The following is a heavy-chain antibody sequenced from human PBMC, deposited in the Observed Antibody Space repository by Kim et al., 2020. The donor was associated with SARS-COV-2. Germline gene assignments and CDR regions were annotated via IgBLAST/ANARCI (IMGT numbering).Heavy chain of an antibody. CDR3: ARDGWSCSGGSCYSGAFDI. J-gene: IGHJ3*02. D-gene: IGHD2-15*01. V-gene: IGHV4-59*01. CDR2: IYYGGST. CDR1: GGSISSYY. Sequence: SETLSLTCTVSGGSISSYYWSWIRQPPGKGLEWIGYIYYGGSTNYNPSLKSRVTISVDTSKNQFSLKLSSVTAADTAVYYCARDGWSCSGGSCYSGAFDIWGQGTMVTVSS.